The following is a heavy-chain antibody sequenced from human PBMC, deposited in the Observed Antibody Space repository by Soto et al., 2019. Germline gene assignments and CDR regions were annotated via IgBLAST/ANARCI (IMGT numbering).Heavy chain of an antibody. J-gene: IGHJ6*03. CDR1: GGSFSGYY. V-gene: IGHV4-34*01. CDR3: ARNENGDSRRYHYYYHMDV. CDR2: ITHSGST. D-gene: IGHD4-17*01. Sequence: QVQLQQWGAGLLKASETLSLTCAVDGGSFSGYYWSWIRQSPGKGLEWIGEITHSGSTNYNPSLKSRVTMSVDRPKKQFSLKLSSVTAADTAVYYCARNENGDSRRYHYYYHMDVWGTGTTVTV.